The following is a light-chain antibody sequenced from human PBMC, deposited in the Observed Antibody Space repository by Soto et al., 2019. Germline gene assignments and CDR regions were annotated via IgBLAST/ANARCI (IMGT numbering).Light chain of an antibody. CDR1: QSVSSF. CDR3: QHRSN. J-gene: IGKJ3*01. Sequence: EIVLTQSPATLSLSPGERATLSCRASQSVSSFLAWYQQKPGQAPRLLIYDASNRATGIPARFSGSESETDFTLTISSLEPEDFAVYYCQHRSNFGPGTKVDIK. V-gene: IGKV3-11*01. CDR2: DAS.